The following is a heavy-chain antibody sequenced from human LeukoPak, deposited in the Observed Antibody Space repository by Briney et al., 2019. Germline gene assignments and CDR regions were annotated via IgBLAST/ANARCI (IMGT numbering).Heavy chain of an antibody. V-gene: IGHV1-2*02. J-gene: IGHJ6*03. CDR2: INPNGGGT. CDR3: ARNTPELYYYMDV. CDR1: GYTFTGYY. D-gene: IGHD2-15*01. Sequence: GASVKVSCTASGYTFTGYYMHWVRQAPGQGLEWMGWINPNGGGTYYAEKVQGRVTMTRDTANSSAYMELSRLRPDDTAVYYCARNTPELYYYMDVWGKGTTVTVSS.